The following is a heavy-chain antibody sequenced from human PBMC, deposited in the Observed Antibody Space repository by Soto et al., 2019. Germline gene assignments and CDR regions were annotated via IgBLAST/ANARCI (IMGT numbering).Heavy chain of an antibody. Sequence: SETLSLTCTVSGGSISTYFWSWIRQPPGKGLEWIGNIYYSGSTYYNPSLKSRVTITVNTSKKQFSLNLSSVTAADTAVYSCARHAMPIFWLLAATLNWYFHLCGRDILVTV. CDR3: ARHAMPIFWLLAATLNWYFHL. D-gene: IGHD2-15*01. CDR2: IYYSGST. CDR1: GGSISTYF. J-gene: IGHJ2*01. V-gene: IGHV4-59*08.